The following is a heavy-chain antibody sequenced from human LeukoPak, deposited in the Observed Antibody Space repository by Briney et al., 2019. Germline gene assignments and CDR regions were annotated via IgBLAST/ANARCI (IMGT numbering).Heavy chain of an antibody. CDR1: GYTFTGYY. V-gene: IGHV1-2*02. CDR3: ARAEYCTNGVCHKTFDY. CDR2: INPNSGGT. Sequence: ASVKVSCKASGYTFTGYYMHWVRQAPGQGLEWMGWINPNSGGTNYAQKFQGRVTMTRDTSISTAYMELSSLRSDDTAVYYCARAEYCTNGVCHKTFDYWGQGTLVTVSS. D-gene: IGHD2-8*01. J-gene: IGHJ4*02.